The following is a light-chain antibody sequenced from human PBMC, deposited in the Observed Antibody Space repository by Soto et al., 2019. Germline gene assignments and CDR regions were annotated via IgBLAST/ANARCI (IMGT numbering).Light chain of an antibody. J-gene: IGKJ1*01. V-gene: IGKV1-5*01. CDR3: QQYNSYSPWT. CDR2: DAS. Sequence: DIQVTQSPSTLSASVGDRVTFTCRASQSISSWLAWYQQKPGRAPKLLIYDASTLEGGVPSRFSGSGSGTEFTLTISSLQPDDFAAYYCQQYNSYSPWTFGQGTKVDIK. CDR1: QSISSW.